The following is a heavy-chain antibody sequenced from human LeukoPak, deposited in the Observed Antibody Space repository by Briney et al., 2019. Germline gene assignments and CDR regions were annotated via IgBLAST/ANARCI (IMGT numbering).Heavy chain of an antibody. CDR1: GGTFSSYA. Sequence: SVKVSCKASGGTFSSYAISWVRQAPGQGLEWMGGVIPIFGTANYAQKFQGRVTITADESTSTAYMELSSLRSEDTAVYYCAGDSSGYEGYFDYWGQGTLVTVSS. CDR2: VIPIFGTA. D-gene: IGHD3-22*01. J-gene: IGHJ4*02. V-gene: IGHV1-69*01. CDR3: AGDSSGYEGYFDY.